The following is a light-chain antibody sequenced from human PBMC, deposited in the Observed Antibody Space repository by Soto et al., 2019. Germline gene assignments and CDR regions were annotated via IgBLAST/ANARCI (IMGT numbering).Light chain of an antibody. J-gene: IGKJ5*01. Sequence: DIQMTQSPSTLSGSVGDRVTITCRASQTISSWLAWYQQKPGKAPKLLIYKASTLKSGVPSRFSGSGSGTEFTLTISSLQPDDFATYYCQQSYDIPTFGQGTRLEIK. CDR1: QTISSW. CDR2: KAS. V-gene: IGKV1-5*03. CDR3: QQSYDIPT.